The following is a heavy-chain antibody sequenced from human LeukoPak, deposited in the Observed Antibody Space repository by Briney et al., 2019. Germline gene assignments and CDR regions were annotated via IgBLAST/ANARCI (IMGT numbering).Heavy chain of an antibody. Sequence: PSETLSLTCTVSGGSISSYYWSWIRQPPGKGLEWIGYIYYSGSTNYNPSLKSRVTISVDTSKNQFSLKLSSVTAADTAVYYCAREGGYSYGYPYGMDVWGQGTTVTVSS. V-gene: IGHV4-59*01. D-gene: IGHD5-18*01. J-gene: IGHJ6*02. CDR2: IYYSGST. CDR1: GGSISSYY. CDR3: AREGGYSYGYPYGMDV.